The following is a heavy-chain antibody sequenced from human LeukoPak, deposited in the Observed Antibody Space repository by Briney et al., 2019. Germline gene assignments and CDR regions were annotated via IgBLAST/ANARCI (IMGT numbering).Heavy chain of an antibody. D-gene: IGHD6-19*01. CDR3: AKVASADAQARLNY. CDR1: GFTFSSYA. CDR2: ISGSGGGT. Sequence: GGSLRLSCLTSGFTFSSYAMSWVRQAPGKGLEWVSAISGSGGGTYYADSVKDRFTISRDYSNNTLYLQMNSLRADDTAVYYCAKVASADAQARLNYWGQGTLVTVSS. V-gene: IGHV3-23*01. J-gene: IGHJ4*02.